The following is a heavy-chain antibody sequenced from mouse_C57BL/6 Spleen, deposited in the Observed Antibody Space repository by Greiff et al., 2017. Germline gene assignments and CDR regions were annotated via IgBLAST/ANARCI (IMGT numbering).Heavy chain of an antibody. D-gene: IGHD2-1*01. Sequence: VQLQQSGAELVKPGASVKISCKASGYAFSSYWMNWVKQRPGKGLEWIGQIYPGDGDTNYNGKFKGKATLTEDKSSSTAYMQLSSLTSEDSAVYFCARSPNGNYVEDYWGQGTSVTVSS. CDR1: GYAFSSYW. V-gene: IGHV1-80*01. J-gene: IGHJ4*01. CDR3: ARSPNGNYVEDY. CDR2: IYPGDGDT.